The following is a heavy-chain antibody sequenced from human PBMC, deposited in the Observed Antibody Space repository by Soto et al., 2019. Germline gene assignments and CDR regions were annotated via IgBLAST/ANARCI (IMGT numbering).Heavy chain of an antibody. D-gene: IGHD3-3*01. CDR3: ARVGARRTIFGVVISKPPNYYYYGMDV. V-gene: IGHV3-30-3*01. J-gene: IGHJ6*02. Sequence: PGGSLRLSCAASGFTFSSYAMHWVRQAPGKGLEWVAVISYDGSNKYYADSVKGRFTISRDNSKNTLYLQMNSLRAEDTAVYYCARVGARRTIFGVVISKPPNYYYYGMDVWGQGTTVTV. CDR2: ISYDGSNK. CDR1: GFTFSSYA.